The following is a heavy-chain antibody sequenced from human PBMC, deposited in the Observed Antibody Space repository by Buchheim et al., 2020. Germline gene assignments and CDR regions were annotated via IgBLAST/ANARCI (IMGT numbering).Heavy chain of an antibody. CDR3: ARIVMITFGGVIVSPETHDAFDI. Sequence: QVQLQQWGAGLLKPSETLSLTCAVYGGSFSGYYWSWIRQPPGKGLEWIGEINHSGSTNYNPSLKSRVTISVDTSKNQFSLKLSSVTAADTAVYYCARIVMITFGGVIVSPETHDAFDIWGQGT. J-gene: IGHJ3*02. V-gene: IGHV4-34*01. CDR2: INHSGST. D-gene: IGHD3-16*02. CDR1: GGSFSGYY.